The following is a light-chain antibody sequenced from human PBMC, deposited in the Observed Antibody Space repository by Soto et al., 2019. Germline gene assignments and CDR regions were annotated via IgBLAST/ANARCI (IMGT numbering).Light chain of an antibody. CDR2: DAS. Sequence: EIVLTQSPATLSLSPGERATLSCRASQSVSSYLAWYQQKPGQAPRLLIYDASNRATGIPARFSGSGSGTDFTLTSSSLEPEDFAVYYCQQRSNWPRGLTFGGGTKVEIK. CDR3: QQRSNWPRGLT. V-gene: IGKV3-11*01. CDR1: QSVSSY. J-gene: IGKJ4*02.